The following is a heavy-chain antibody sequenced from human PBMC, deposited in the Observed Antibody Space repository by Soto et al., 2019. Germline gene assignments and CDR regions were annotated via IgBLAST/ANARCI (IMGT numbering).Heavy chain of an antibody. CDR3: ARISPMTTFPY. V-gene: IGHV4-4*02. CDR1: SGSMNSSNW. J-gene: IGHJ4*02. Sequence: SETLSLTCAVSSGSMNSSNWWSWVRQPPGKGLEWIGDIYRSGSTNYNPSLKSRVTISEDKSKNQVSLKLSSVTAADTAVYYCARISPMTTFPYWGQGILVTVSS. D-gene: IGHD4-17*01. CDR2: IYRSGST.